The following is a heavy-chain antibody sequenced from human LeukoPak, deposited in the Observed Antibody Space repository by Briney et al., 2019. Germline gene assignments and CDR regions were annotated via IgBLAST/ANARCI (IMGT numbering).Heavy chain of an antibody. Sequence: SVKVSCKASGGTFSSYTISWVRQAPGQGLEWMGGIIPIFGTANYAQKFQGRVTITADKSTSTAYMELSSLRSEDTAVYYCAGAGDNDFWSGSDGGDNWFDPWGQGTLVTVSS. D-gene: IGHD3-3*01. V-gene: IGHV1-69*06. CDR1: GGTFSSYT. J-gene: IGHJ5*02. CDR2: IIPIFGTA. CDR3: AGAGDNDFWSGSDGGDNWFDP.